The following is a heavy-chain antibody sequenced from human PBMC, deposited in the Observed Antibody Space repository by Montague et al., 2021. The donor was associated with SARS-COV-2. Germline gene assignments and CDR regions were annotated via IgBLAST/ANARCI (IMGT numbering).Heavy chain of an antibody. D-gene: IGHD3-3*01. J-gene: IGHJ3*02. CDR1: GGSFNNYY. CDR2: VDHSGST. V-gene: IGHV4-34*01. Sequence: SETLSLTCAVYGGSFNNYYWSWIRQPPGKGLEWIGEVDHSGSTNYNPSLKSRLSISVDTSKNQFSLKLNSVSAADTAVYYCARDHVTIFDILILLSAAGALDSWGQGTKVTVSS. CDR3: ARDHVTIFDILILLSAAGALDS.